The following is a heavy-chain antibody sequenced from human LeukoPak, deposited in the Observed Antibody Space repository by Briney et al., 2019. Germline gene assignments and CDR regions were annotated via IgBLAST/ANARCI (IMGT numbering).Heavy chain of an antibody. J-gene: IGHJ6*03. Sequence: SETLSLTCTVSGGSISSYYWSWIRQPAGKGLEWIGRIYTSGSTNYNPSLKSRVTMSVDTSKNQFSPKLSSVTAADTAVYYCARDTGPRDFYYYYYMDVWGKGTTVTVSS. CDR1: GGSISSYY. CDR3: ARDTGPRDFYYYYYMDV. CDR2: IYTSGST. V-gene: IGHV4-4*07. D-gene: IGHD3-3*01.